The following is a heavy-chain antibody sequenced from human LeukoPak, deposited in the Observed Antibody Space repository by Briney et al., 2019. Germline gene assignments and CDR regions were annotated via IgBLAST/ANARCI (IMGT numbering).Heavy chain of an antibody. V-gene: IGHV1-69*01. J-gene: IGHJ4*02. CDR2: IIPIFGTA. Sequence: GSSVKISCKASGGTFSSYAISWVRQAPGQGLEWMGGIIPIFGTANYAQKFQGRVTITADESTSTAYMELSSLRSKDTAVYYCASYRVNYYDSSGYYYDYWGQGTLVTVSS. CDR3: ASYRVNYYDSSGYYYDY. CDR1: GGTFSSYA. D-gene: IGHD3-22*01.